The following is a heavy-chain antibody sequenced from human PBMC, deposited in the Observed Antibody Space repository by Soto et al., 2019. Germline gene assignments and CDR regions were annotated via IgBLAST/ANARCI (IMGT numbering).Heavy chain of an antibody. CDR1: GGSFSGYY. CDR3: AYNMIVVQEWFDP. CDR2: INHSGST. Sequence: PSETLSLTCAVYGGSFSGYYWSWIRQPPGKGLEWIGEINHSGSTNYNPSLKSRVTISVDTSKNQFSLKLSSVTAADTAVYYCAYNMIVVQEWFDPWGQGTLVTVSS. D-gene: IGHD3-22*01. J-gene: IGHJ5*02. V-gene: IGHV4-34*01.